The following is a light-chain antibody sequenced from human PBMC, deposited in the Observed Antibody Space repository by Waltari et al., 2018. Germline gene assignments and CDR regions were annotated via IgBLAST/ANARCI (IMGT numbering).Light chain of an antibody. J-gene: IGLJ1*01. CDR2: RNH. CDR3: ASWDDSLRGV. Sequence: QSVLTQPPSASGTPGQRVTISCSGSSSTIGSNFVYWYQQLPGTAPKLLIWRNHERPSGVPDRFSGSKSGTSASLAISGLRSEDEADYYCASWDDSLRGVFGTGTKVTVL. CDR1: SSTIGSNF. V-gene: IGLV1-47*01.